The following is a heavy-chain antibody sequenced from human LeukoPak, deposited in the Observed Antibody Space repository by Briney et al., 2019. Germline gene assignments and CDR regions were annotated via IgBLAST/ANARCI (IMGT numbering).Heavy chain of an antibody. J-gene: IGHJ4*02. CDR1: GFTFSSYA. CDR2: ISYDGSNK. CDR3: VKVSSSWYDFDY. V-gene: IGHV3-30-3*01. D-gene: IGHD6-13*01. Sequence: PGRSLRLSCAASGFTFSSYAMHWVRQAPGKGLEWVAVISYDGSNKYYADSVKGRFTISRDNSKNTLYLQMNSLRAEDTAVYYCVKVSSSWYDFDYWGQGTLVTVSS.